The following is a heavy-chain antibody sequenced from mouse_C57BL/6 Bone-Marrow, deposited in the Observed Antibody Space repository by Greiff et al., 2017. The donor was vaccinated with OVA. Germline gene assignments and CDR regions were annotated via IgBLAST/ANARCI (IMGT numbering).Heavy chain of an antibody. J-gene: IGHJ1*03. CDR2: INPYNGGT. V-gene: IGHV1-19*01. D-gene: IGHD2-5*01. CDR3: ARDSNYWYFDV. Sequence: EVKLQESGPVLVKPGASVKMSCKASGYTFTDYYMNWVKQSHGKSLEWIGVINPYNGGTSYNQKFKGKATLTVDKSSSTAYMELNSLTSEDSAVYYCARDSNYWYFDVWGTGTTVTVSS. CDR1: GYTFTDYY.